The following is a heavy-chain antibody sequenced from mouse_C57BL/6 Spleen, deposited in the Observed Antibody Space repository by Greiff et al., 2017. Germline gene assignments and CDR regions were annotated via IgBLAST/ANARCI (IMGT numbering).Heavy chain of an antibody. D-gene: IGHD2-4*01. J-gene: IGHJ3*01. CDR1: GFNIKDYY. V-gene: IGHV14-1*01. CDR2: IDPEDGDT. CDR3: TRGRYYDYDLFAY. Sequence: EVQLQQSGAELVRPGASVKLSCTASGFNIKDYYMHWVKQRPEQGLEWIGRIDPEDGDTEYAPKFQGKATMTADTSSNTAYLQLSSLTSEDTAVYYCTRGRYYDYDLFAYWGQGTLVTVSA.